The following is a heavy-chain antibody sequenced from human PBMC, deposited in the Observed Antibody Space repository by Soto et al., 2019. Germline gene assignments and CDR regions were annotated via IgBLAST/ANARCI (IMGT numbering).Heavy chain of an antibody. D-gene: IGHD3-10*01. CDR1: GFTFSLYS. V-gene: IGHV3-48*02. J-gene: IGHJ6*02. Sequence: EVQLVESGGGLVQPGGSLRLSCAASGFTFSLYSMSWVRQAPGKGLEWDSYISRSSTGLHYADSVKGRFTISRDDATNSMHLQMNSLRDGDTAVYYCARAVTWGLDVWGQGTTVSISS. CDR3: ARAVTWGLDV. CDR2: ISRSSTGL.